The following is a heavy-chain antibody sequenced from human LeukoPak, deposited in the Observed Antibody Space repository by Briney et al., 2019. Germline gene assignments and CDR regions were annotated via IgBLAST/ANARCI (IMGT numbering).Heavy chain of an antibody. CDR2: IHDSGST. Sequence: SETLSLTCSVSGVSISSNSYYWSWIRQPPGKGLEWIGYIHDSGSTTYSPSLRGRATISKDTSRNQFSLKMSSVTAADTAVYYCARDMAVAGTFFPGNYYYMDVWGKGTTVTISS. CDR1: GVSISSNSYY. J-gene: IGHJ6*03. V-gene: IGHV4-61*01. D-gene: IGHD6-19*01. CDR3: ARDMAVAGTFFPGNYYYMDV.